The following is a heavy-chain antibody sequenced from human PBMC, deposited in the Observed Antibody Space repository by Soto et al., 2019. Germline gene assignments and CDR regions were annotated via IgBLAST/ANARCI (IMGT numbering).Heavy chain of an antibody. V-gene: IGHV1-58*01. CDR3: AADYGIDSDYYYGMDV. CDR1: GFTFTSSA. Sequence: SVKVSCKASGFTFTSSAVQWVRQARGQRLEWIGWIVVGSGNTNYAQKFQERVTITRDMSTSTAYMELSSLRSEDTAVYYCAADYGIDSDYYYGMDVWGQGTTVTVSS. CDR2: IVVGSGNT. D-gene: IGHD1-26*01. J-gene: IGHJ6*02.